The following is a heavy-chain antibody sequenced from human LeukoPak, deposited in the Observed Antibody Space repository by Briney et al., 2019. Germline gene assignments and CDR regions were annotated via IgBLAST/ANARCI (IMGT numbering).Heavy chain of an antibody. Sequence: PGGSLRLSCAASGFTFSSYDMSWVRQAPGKGLEWVSLISGSGGGANFADSVKGRFSMSRDNSKSTLYLQMDGLRADDTAIYYCAPDLRGSAWSLDDWGQGTLVTVSS. CDR2: ISGSGGGA. CDR3: APDLRGSAWSLDD. CDR1: GFTFSSYD. J-gene: IGHJ4*02. D-gene: IGHD6-13*01. V-gene: IGHV3-23*01.